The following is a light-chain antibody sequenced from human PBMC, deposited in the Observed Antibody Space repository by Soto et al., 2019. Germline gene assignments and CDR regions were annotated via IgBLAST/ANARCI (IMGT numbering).Light chain of an antibody. CDR1: RSNIGNNY. CDR3: EAWDDSLSGHV. Sequence: QSVLTQPPTASGTPGQTVTISCSESRSNIGNNYVCWYQQLPGAAPKLLIYRNTQRPSGVPDRFSGSKSGTAASLAISGLRPEDEADYFCEAWDDSLSGHVFGTGTKVTVL. V-gene: IGLV1-47*01. J-gene: IGLJ1*01. CDR2: RNT.